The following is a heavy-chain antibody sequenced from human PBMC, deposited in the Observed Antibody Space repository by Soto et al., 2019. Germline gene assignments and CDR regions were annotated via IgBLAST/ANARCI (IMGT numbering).Heavy chain of an antibody. Sequence: GGSLRLSCAASGFTFSSYSMSWVRQAPGKGLEWVSAISGSGGSTYYADSVKGRFTISRDNSKNTLYLQMNSLRAEDTAVYYCAKRIAVAVNNNWFDPWGQGTLVTVSS. J-gene: IGHJ5*02. V-gene: IGHV3-23*01. CDR1: GFTFSSYS. CDR3: AKRIAVAVNNNWFDP. D-gene: IGHD6-19*01. CDR2: ISGSGGST.